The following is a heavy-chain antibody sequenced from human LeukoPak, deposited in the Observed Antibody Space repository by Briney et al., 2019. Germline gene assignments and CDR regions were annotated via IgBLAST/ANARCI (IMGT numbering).Heavy chain of an antibody. J-gene: IGHJ3*02. V-gene: IGHV3-11*01. CDR2: ISSSGSTI. CDR1: GFTFSDYY. D-gene: IGHD5-18*01. Sequence: GGSLRLSCAASGFTFSDYYMSWIRQAPGKGLVWVSYISSSGSTIYYADSVKGRFTISRDNAKNSLYLQMNSLRAEDTAVYYCGTLGGYMSGAYAFDIWGQGTMVTVSS. CDR3: GTLGGYMSGAYAFDI.